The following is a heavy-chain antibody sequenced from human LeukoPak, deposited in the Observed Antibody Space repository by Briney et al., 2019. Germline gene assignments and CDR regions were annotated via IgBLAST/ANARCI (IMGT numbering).Heavy chain of an antibody. J-gene: IGHJ4*02. CDR1: GYSISSGYY. D-gene: IGHD3-22*01. CDR2: IYYSGST. V-gene: IGHV4-38-2*02. Sequence: SETLSLTCTLSGYSISSGYYWGWIRQPPGNGLEWRGSIYYSGSTYYNPSLKSRVTISVDTSKNQFSLKLSSVTAADAAVYYCARDLVDYYDSSGYRLGFDYWGQGTLVTVSS. CDR3: ARDLVDYYDSSGYRLGFDY.